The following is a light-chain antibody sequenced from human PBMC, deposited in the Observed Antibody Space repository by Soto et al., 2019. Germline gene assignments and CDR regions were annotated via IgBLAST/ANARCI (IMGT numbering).Light chain of an antibody. CDR3: CSYAGSSNVI. CDR1: SSDVGSYNL. J-gene: IGLJ2*01. Sequence: QSALTQPASVSGSPGQSITISCTGTSSDVGSYNLVSWYQHHPGKAPKLMIYEGSKRPSGVSNRFSGSKSGNTASLTISGLKAEDAADYYCCSYAGSSNVIFDGGTQLTVL. CDR2: EGS. V-gene: IGLV2-23*01.